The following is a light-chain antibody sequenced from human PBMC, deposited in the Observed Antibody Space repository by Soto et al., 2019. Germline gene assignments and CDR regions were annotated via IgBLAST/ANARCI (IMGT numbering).Light chain of an antibody. J-gene: IGKJ1*01. Sequence: EIVLTQSPGTLSLSPGERATLSCRASQSVSRNYVAWYQQKTGQAPRLLIFAAYGRPTGIPERFSGSGSGTDFTLTISRLEPDDFAVYHCQQYGSLPWTFGQGTKVEIK. CDR2: AAY. V-gene: IGKV3-20*01. CDR1: QSVSRNY. CDR3: QQYGSLPWT.